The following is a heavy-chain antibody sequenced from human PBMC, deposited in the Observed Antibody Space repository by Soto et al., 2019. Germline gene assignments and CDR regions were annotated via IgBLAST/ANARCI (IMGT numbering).Heavy chain of an antibody. CDR1: GGSISSYY. D-gene: IGHD5-18*01. J-gene: IGHJ4*02. Sequence: SETLSLTCTVSGGSISSYYWSWIRQPPGKGLEWIGYIYYSGSTNYNPSLKSRVTISVDTSKNQFSLKLSSVTAADTAVYYCARAVDTALDYWGRGTLVTVSS. V-gene: IGHV4-59*01. CDR3: ARAVDTALDY. CDR2: IYYSGST.